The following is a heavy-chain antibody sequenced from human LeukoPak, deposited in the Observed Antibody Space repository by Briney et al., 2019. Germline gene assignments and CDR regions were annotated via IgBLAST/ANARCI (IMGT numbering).Heavy chain of an antibody. J-gene: IGHJ4*02. CDR1: GYTFTSYY. Sequence: ASVKVSCKASGYTFTSYYMHWVRQAPGQGLEWMGIINPSGGSTSYAQKFQGRVTITADESTSTAYMELSSLRSEDTAVYYCARGGRAIAVAAYFGYWGQGTLVTVSS. CDR2: INPSGGST. V-gene: IGHV1-46*01. CDR3: ARGGRAIAVAAYFGY. D-gene: IGHD6-19*01.